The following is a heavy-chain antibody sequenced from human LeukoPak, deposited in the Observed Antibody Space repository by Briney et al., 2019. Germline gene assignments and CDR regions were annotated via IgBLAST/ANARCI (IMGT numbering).Heavy chain of an antibody. CDR1: GLSVSSSY. D-gene: IGHD3-3*01. CDR3: ARDDGGY. V-gene: IGHV3-53*01. J-gene: IGHJ4*02. CDR2: ISADGRT. Sequence: GGSLRLSCAASGLSVSSSYMSWVRQAPGKGLEWVSVISADGRTFYADSVKGRFTFSRDNSRNTLYLQMNSLTVEDTAVYYCARDDGGYWGQGTLVTVSS.